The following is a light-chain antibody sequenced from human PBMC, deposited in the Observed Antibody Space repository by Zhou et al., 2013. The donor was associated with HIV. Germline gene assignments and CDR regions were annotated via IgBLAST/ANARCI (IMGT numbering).Light chain of an antibody. V-gene: IGKV1-39*01. J-gene: IGKJ2*01. CDR1: QDISNY. CDR2: AAS. CDR3: QQSYGTPYT. Sequence: DIEMTQSPSSLSASVGDRVTITCQASQDISNYLNWYQQKPRKAPKLLIYAASNLQSGVPSRFSGSGSGTDFTLTISSLQPEDFATYYCQQSYGTPYTFGQGTKLEIK.